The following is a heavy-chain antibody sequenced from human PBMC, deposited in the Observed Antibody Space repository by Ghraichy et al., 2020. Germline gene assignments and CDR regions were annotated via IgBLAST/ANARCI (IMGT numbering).Heavy chain of an antibody. V-gene: IGHV2-5*01. CDR2: IFYNDKE. J-gene: IGHJ5*02. CDR3: AHEGYGSDNWFDA. CDR1: GFSLSATGVG. D-gene: IGHD2-8*02. Sequence: SGPTLVKPTQTLTLTCTFSGFSLSATGVGVGWIRQPPGKALEWLALIFYNDKESNNPSRTSRLNIAKDTSKNYVVLTVTNMDPVDTATYDCAHEGYGSDNWFDAWGQGILVTVSS.